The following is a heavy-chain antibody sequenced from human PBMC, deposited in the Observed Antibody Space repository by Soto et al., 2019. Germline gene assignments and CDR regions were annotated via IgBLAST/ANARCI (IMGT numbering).Heavy chain of an antibody. J-gene: IGHJ4*02. D-gene: IGHD6-19*01. Sequence: PGGFLKPSCAASGFTFRNFAMSLVRQAPGKGLEWVSAISGSGGSTYYADSVKGRFTISRDNSKNTLYLQMNSLRAEDTAVYYCAKDLVAVAGTDDYWGQGTLVTVSS. CDR1: GFTFRNFA. CDR3: AKDLVAVAGTDDY. V-gene: IGHV3-23*01. CDR2: ISGSGGST.